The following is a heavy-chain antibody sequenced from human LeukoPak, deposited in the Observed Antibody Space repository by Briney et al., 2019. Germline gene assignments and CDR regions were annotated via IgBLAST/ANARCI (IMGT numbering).Heavy chain of an antibody. CDR2: IYSGGST. D-gene: IGHD3-16*01. J-gene: IGHJ4*02. CDR1: GFTVSSNY. CDR3: ASRLSGHDY. V-gene: IGHV3-53*01. Sequence: YPGGSLRLSCAASGFTVSSNYMSWVRQAPGEGLEWVSVIYSGGSTYYADSVKGRFTISRDNSKNTLYLQMNSLRAEDTGVYYCASRLSGHDYWGQGNLVTVSS.